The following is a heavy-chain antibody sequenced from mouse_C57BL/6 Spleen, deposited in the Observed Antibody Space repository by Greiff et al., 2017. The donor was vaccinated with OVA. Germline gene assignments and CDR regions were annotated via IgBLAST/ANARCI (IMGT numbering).Heavy chain of an antibody. CDR3: ARNSNSYFDV. CDR2: IYPGDGDT. D-gene: IGHD2-5*01. J-gene: IGHJ1*03. CDR1: GYAFSSSW. Sequence: VQLQESGPELVKPGASVKISCKASGYAFSSSWMNWVKQRPGKGLEWIGRIYPGDGDTNYNGKFKGKATLTADKSSSTAYMQLSSLTSEDSAVYFCARNSNSYFDVWGTGTTVTVSS. V-gene: IGHV1-82*01.